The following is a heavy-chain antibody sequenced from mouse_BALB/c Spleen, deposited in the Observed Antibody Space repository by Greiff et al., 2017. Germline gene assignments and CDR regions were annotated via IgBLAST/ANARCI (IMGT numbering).Heavy chain of an antibody. CDR2: ISYSGST. CDR1: GYSITSDYA. V-gene: IGHV3-2*02. Sequence: DVKLVESGPGLVKPSQSLSLTCTVTGYSITSDYAWNWIRQFPGNKLEWMGYISYSGSTSYNPSLKSRISITRDTSKNQFFLQLNSVTTEDTATYYCARRDGYWFAYWGQGTLVTVSA. CDR3: ARRDGYWFAY. J-gene: IGHJ3*01. D-gene: IGHD2-3*01.